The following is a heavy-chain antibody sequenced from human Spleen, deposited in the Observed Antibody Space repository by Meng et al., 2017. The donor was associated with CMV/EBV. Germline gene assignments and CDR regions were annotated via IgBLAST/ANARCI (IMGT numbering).Heavy chain of an antibody. D-gene: IGHD2/OR15-2a*01. CDR2: FGGTGGGT. CDR3: AKGNSFHLDY. Sequence: VQLVESGGGVVQPGGSLRLSCTASGFTFSSSAMNWVRQAPGKGLEWVSSFGGTGGGTYYADSVKGRFTISRDNSKNALYLQLNSLRAEDTAIYYCAKGNSFHLDYWGQGTLVTVSS. J-gene: IGHJ4*02. V-gene: IGHV3-23*04. CDR1: GFTFSSSA.